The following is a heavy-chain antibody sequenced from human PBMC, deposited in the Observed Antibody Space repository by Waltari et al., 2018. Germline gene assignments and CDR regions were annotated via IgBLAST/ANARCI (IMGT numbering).Heavy chain of an antibody. V-gene: IGHV3-49*04. D-gene: IGHD2-2*01. CDR2: IRSKAYYGTT. Sequence: EVQMVESGGDWVQPGRPLRLSCTGSGFTFGDFFVSWGRQAPGKGLEWLGFIRSKAYYGTTEYAASVKGRFTISRDDFKSTAYLQMNSLKTEDTAVYFCSRENPTYAYGMDVWGQGTTVTVSS. CDR3: SRENPTYAYGMDV. CDR1: GFTFGDFF. J-gene: IGHJ6*02.